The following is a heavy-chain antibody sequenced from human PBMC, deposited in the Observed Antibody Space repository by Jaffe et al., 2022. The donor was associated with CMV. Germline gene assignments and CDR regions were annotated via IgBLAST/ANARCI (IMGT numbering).Heavy chain of an antibody. CDR1: DGSTNTYY. CDR2: INYDGRT. Sequence: QVQLQESGPGLVKPSETLSLICTVSDGSTNTYYWSWIRQPPGKRLEWIGFINYDGRTNYNPSLESRVTISLDTAKNQFSLQLNSVTAADTAVYYCATKIDPYGYGPFAYWGQGTPVTVSS. V-gene: IGHV4-59*08. CDR3: ATKIDPYGYGPFAY. D-gene: IGHD5-18*01. J-gene: IGHJ4*02.